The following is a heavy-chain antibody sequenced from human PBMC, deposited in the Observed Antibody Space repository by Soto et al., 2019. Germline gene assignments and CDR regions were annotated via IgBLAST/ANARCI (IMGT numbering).Heavy chain of an antibody. CDR1: GFTFTSSA. D-gene: IGHD6-13*01. V-gene: IGHV1-58*01. Sequence: SVKVSCKASGFTFTSSAVQWVRQARGQRLEWIGWIVVGSGNTNYAQKFQERVTITRDMSTSTAYMELSSLRSDDTAVYYCARSIAAAGIWYFDLWGRGTLVTVSS. J-gene: IGHJ2*01. CDR3: ARSIAAAGIWYFDL. CDR2: IVVGSGNT.